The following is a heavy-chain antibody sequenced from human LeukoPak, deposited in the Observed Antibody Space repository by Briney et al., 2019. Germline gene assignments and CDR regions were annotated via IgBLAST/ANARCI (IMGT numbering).Heavy chain of an antibody. D-gene: IGHD6-13*01. CDR1: GGSISSYY. J-gene: IGHJ6*03. Sequence: SETLSLTCTVSGGSISSYYWSWIRQPPGKGLEWIGYIYYSGSTNYNPSLKSRVTISVDTSKNQFSLKLSSVTAADTAVYYCARQHYSSSWGNYYYYYYMDVWGKGTTVTVSS. CDR2: IYYSGST. CDR3: ARQHYSSSWGNYYYYYYMDV. V-gene: IGHV4-59*01.